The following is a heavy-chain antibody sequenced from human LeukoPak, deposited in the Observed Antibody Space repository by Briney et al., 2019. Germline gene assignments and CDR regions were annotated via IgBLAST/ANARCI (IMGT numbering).Heavy chain of an antibody. D-gene: IGHD1-1*01. CDR3: ARRGNWNEVPPKNWFDP. CDR2: INHVGST. V-gene: IGHV4-34*01. J-gene: IGHJ5*02. CDR1: GGSFSGWY. Sequence: PSETLSLTCVVYGGSFSGWYWNWIRQPPGKGLEWIGEINHVGSTNYNPSLKSRVTMSVDTSTKQFSLKLSSVTAADTAVYYCARRGNWNEVPPKNWFDPWGLGTLVTVSS.